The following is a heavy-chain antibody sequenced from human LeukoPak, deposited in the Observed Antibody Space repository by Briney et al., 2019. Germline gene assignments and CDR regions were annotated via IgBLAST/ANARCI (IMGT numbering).Heavy chain of an antibody. J-gene: IGHJ4*02. CDR3: ARGPHWDPHFDY. CDR2: INWNGGNT. Sequence: PGGSLRLSCAASGFTFDDYGMSWVRQAPGKGLEWVSGINWNGGNTGYAGSVKGRFTISRDNAKNSLYLQMNSLRAEDTAVYYCARGPHWDPHFDYWGQGTLVTVSS. V-gene: IGHV3-20*04. D-gene: IGHD7-27*01. CDR1: GFTFDDYG.